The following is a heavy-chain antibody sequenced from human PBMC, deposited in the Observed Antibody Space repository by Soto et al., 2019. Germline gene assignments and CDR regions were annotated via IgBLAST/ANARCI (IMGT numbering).Heavy chain of an antibody. CDR1: GFTFSSYS. V-gene: IGHV3-48*02. CDR3: ARTYGSGSYKGYNWFDP. Sequence: EVQLVESGGGLVQPGGSLRLSCAASGFTFSSYSMNWVRQAPGKGLEWVSYISSSSSTIYYADSVKGRFTISRDNAKNSLYLQMNSLRDEDTAVYYWARTYGSGSYKGYNWFDPWGQGTLVTVSS. J-gene: IGHJ5*02. CDR2: ISSSSSTI. D-gene: IGHD3-10*01.